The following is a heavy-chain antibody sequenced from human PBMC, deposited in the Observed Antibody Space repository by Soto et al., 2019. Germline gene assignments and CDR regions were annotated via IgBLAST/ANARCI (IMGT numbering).Heavy chain of an antibody. CDR3: ARGKSRDAYNPLGY. CDR1: WCTGSNYY. Sequence: VVPLRLCCAAAWCTGSNYYMSWVRQTPGRGLQWVSVIYTAGPTYYADSVKGRFTISRDESKNTLYFQMDNLRAEDTATYYCARGKSRDAYNPLGYWGPGTLVTVSS. J-gene: IGHJ4*02. D-gene: IGHD1-1*01. V-gene: IGHV3-53*01. CDR2: IYTAGPT.